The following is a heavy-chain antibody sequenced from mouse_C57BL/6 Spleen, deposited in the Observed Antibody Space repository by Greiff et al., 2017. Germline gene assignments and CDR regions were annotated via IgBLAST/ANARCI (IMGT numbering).Heavy chain of an antibody. CDR1: GYTFTSYW. CDR3: ARGGFVGGYYGNYVEYFDV. V-gene: IGHV1-69*01. Sequence: QVQLQQPGAELVMPGASVKLSCKASGYTFTSYWMHWVKQRPGQGLEWIGEIDPSDSYTNYNQKFKGKSTLTVDKSSSTAYMQLSSLTSEDSAVYYCARGGFVGGYYGNYVEYFDVWGTGTTATVSS. J-gene: IGHJ1*03. CDR2: IDPSDSYT. D-gene: IGHD2-1*01.